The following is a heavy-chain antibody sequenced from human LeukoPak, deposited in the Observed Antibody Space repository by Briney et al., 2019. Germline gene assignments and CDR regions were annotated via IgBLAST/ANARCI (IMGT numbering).Heavy chain of an antibody. D-gene: IGHD3-10*01. CDR1: GFTFSSYA. Sequence: GGSLRLSCAASGFTFSSYAMHWVRQAPGKGLEWVSVIYSSGTTYYAYSAKGRFSISRDNSKNTLNLQMNSRGAEDTAVYYCATSQGHSYNFDCGGQGALVTVSS. J-gene: IGHJ4*02. CDR3: ATSQGHSYNFDC. V-gene: IGHV3-66*01. CDR2: IYSSGTT.